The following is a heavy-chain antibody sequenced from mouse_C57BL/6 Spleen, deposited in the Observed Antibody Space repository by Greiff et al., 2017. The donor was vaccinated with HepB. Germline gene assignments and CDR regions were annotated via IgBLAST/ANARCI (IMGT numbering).Heavy chain of an antibody. CDR2: INYDGSST. CDR1: GFTFSDYY. CDR3: ARDHDYDGNWYFDV. Sequence: DVKLVESEGGLVQPGSSMKLSCTASGFTFSDYYMAWVRQVPEKGLEWVANINYDGSSTYYLDSLKSRFIISRDNAKNILNLQMSSLKSEDTATYYCARDHDYDGNWYFDVWGTGTTVTVSS. J-gene: IGHJ1*03. D-gene: IGHD2-4*01. V-gene: IGHV5-16*01.